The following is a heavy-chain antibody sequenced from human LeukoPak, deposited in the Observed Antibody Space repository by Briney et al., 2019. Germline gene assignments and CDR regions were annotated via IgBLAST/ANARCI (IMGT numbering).Heavy chain of an antibody. J-gene: IGHJ4*02. V-gene: IGHV1-18*01. CDR3: ARDVRGGEDH. CDR1: GYSFTNHP. D-gene: IGHD3-16*01. CDR2: ISEYSDIT. Sequence: ASVRVSCKTSGYSFTNHPITWVRQAPGQGLEWVGWISEYSDITKYAQKFQGRVTLTKDTSTTTAYMELRSLTSDGTAVYYCARDVRGGEDHWGQGTLVTVSS.